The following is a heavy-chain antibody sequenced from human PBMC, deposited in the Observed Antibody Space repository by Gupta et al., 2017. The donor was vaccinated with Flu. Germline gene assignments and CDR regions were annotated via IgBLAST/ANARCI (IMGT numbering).Heavy chain of an antibody. V-gene: IGHV4-39*07. Sequence: QLQLQESGPGLVKPSATLSLTCTVSGASINGGTQYWGLIRQPPGKGLEWIGSKYDSGSTYYNPARRSRVSITVDMSKNQFSLRRSSVTAADTAVYYWCRAPHYWGQGILVAVSS. CDR1: GASINGGTQY. CDR2: KYDSGST. CDR3: CRAPHY. J-gene: IGHJ4*02.